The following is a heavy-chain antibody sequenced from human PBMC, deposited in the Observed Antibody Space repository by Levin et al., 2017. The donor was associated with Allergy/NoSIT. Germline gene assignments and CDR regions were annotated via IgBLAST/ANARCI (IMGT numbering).Heavy chain of an antibody. CDR2: IYYTGST. CDR3: ARIVPGGASFDS. D-gene: IGHD6-6*01. J-gene: IGHJ4*02. CDR1: SASVRTYY. Sequence: SETLSLTCTVSSASVRTYYWSWLRQPPGKGLEWIAYIYYTGSTNSNPSLKSRVTVSVDTSKNQFSLELTSVTAADTAVYYCARIVPGGASFDSWGQGTLVIVSS. V-gene: IGHV4-59*02.